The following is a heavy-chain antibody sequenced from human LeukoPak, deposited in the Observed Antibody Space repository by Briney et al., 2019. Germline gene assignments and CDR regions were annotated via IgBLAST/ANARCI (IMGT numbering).Heavy chain of an antibody. V-gene: IGHV3-30*02. CDR1: GFTLSSYG. CDR2: IRFDGSNK. Sequence: PGGSLRLSCAASGFTLSSYGMHWVRQAPGKGLEWVAFIRFDGSNKYYTDSVKGRFNISRDNSKNTLYLQMNSLRAEETAVYYRAKDLKIPCIGGSCSDYWGQGTLVTVSS. CDR3: AKDLKIPCIGGSCSDY. D-gene: IGHD2-15*01. J-gene: IGHJ4*02.